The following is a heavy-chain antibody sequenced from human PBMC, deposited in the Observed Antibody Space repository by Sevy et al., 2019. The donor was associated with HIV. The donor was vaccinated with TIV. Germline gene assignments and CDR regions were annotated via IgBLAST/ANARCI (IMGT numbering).Heavy chain of an antibody. Sequence: SETLSLTCAVSGYSISSGYYWGWIRQSPGKGLEWIGSIYESGRTFYNPSLESRVTMSVDTSKNQFSLKLNSMTAADTAVYYCARLGDILVIPAGGYFDYWGQGTLVTVSS. CDR2: IYESGRT. J-gene: IGHJ4*02. CDR3: ARLGDILVIPAGGYFDY. D-gene: IGHD2-2*01. CDR1: GYSISSGYY. V-gene: IGHV4-38-2*01.